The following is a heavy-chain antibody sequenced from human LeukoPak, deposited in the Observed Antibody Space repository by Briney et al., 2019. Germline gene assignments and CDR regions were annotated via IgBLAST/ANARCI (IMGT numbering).Heavy chain of an antibody. V-gene: IGHV3-23*01. D-gene: IGHD3-22*01. CDR3: AKESPYYSDRDYYFDY. CDR1: GFTFSSYA. J-gene: IGHJ4*01. CDR2: ISASAGGRT. Sequence: GGSLRLSCAASGFTFSSYAMSWVRQAPGKGLEWVSAISASAGGRTYYADSVKGRFSISRDDSRNTVYLQMNSLRAEDTAVYYCAKESPYYSDRDYYFDY.